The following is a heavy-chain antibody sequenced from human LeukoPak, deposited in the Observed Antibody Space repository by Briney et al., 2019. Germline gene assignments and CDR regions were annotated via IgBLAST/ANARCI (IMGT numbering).Heavy chain of an antibody. J-gene: IGHJ6*02. V-gene: IGHV1-2*04. D-gene: IGHD4-17*01. Sequence: ASVKVSCKASGYTFTGYYMHWVRQAPGQGPEWMGWINPNSGGTNYAQKFQGWVTMTRDTSISTAYMEVSRLRSDDTAVYYCARVLGEDDYGDYYGMDVWGQGTTVTVSS. CDR3: ARVLGEDDYGDYYGMDV. CDR2: INPNSGGT. CDR1: GYTFTGYY.